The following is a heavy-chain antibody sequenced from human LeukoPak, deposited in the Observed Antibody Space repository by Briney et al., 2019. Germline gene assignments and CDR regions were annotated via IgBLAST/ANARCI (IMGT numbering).Heavy chain of an antibody. J-gene: IGHJ4*02. CDR1: GFTFSSYA. Sequence: TGGSLRLSCAASGFTFSSYAMHWVRQAPGKGLEWVAVISYDGSNKYYADSVKGRFTISRDNSKNTLYLQMNSLRAEDTAEYYCARDQAIEAAGRTTLPYYWGQGTLVTVSS. V-gene: IGHV3-30-3*01. CDR3: ARDQAIEAAGRTTLPYY. CDR2: ISYDGSNK. D-gene: IGHD6-13*01.